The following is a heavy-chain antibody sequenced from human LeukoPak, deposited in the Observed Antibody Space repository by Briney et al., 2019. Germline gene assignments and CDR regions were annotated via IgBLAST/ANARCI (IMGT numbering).Heavy chain of an antibody. V-gene: IGHV3-74*01. CDR2: RNSDGSST. Sequence: GGSLRLSCAASGFTFSSYWMHCVRQAPGKGLVWVSRRNSDGSSTNYADSVKGRFTISRDNAKNTLYLQMNSLRAEDTAVYYCARGGDSPFDYWGQGTLVTVSS. J-gene: IGHJ4*02. CDR1: GFTFSSYW. CDR3: ARGGDSPFDY. D-gene: IGHD2-21*02.